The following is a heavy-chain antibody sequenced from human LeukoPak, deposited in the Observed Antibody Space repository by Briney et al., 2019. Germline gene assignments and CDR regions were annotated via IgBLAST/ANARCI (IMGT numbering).Heavy chain of an antibody. CDR2: MNPNSGNT. J-gene: IGHJ6*03. CDR3: ARAGVDTAMGRSYYYYMDV. Sequence: ASVKVSCKASGYTFTSYDINWGRQATGQGGEGMGWMNPNSGNTGYAQKFQGRVTITRNTSIITAYMELSSLRSEDTAVYYCARAGVDTAMGRSYYYYMDVWGKGTTVTVSS. V-gene: IGHV1-8*01. D-gene: IGHD5-18*01. CDR1: GYTFTSYD.